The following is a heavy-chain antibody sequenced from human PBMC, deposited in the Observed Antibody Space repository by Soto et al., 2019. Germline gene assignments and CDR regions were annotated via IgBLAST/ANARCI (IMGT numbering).Heavy chain of an antibody. Sequence: QVQLVESGGGVVQPGRSLRLSCAASGFTFSSYGMHWVRQAPGKGLEWVAVISYDGSNKYYADSVKGRFTISRDNSKNTLYLQMNSLRAEDTAVYYCAKFYSSSSDMGDYWGQGTLVTVSS. CDR1: GFTFSSYG. J-gene: IGHJ4*02. V-gene: IGHV3-30*18. D-gene: IGHD6-6*01. CDR3: AKFYSSSSDMGDY. CDR2: ISYDGSNK.